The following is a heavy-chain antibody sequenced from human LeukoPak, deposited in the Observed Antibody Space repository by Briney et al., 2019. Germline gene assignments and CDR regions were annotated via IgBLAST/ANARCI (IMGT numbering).Heavy chain of an antibody. Sequence: SETLSLTCTVSGGSISSYYWSWIRQPPGKGLEWIGYIYYSGSTNYNPSLKSRVTISVDTSKNQFSLKLSSVTAADTAVYYCARGLGYSYASDAFDIWGQGTMVTVSS. J-gene: IGHJ3*02. V-gene: IGHV4-59*01. D-gene: IGHD5-18*01. CDR3: ARGLGYSYASDAFDI. CDR2: IYYSGST. CDR1: GGSISSYY.